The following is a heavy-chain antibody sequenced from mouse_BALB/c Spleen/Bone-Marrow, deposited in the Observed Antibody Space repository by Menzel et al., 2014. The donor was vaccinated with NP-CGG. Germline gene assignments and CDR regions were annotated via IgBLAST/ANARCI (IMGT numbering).Heavy chain of an antibody. CDR1: GFTFSNYG. Sequence: EVQLVESGGGLVQPGGSLKLSCAASGFTFSNYGMSWVRQTPDKRLELVATINGNGGSTYYPESVKGRFTISRDTAKNTLYLQMSSLKSEETAMYYCVRGNYGNYVDYFDFWGQGTTLTVSS. D-gene: IGHD2-1*01. CDR3: VRGNYGNYVDYFDF. V-gene: IGHV5-6-3*01. J-gene: IGHJ2*01. CDR2: INGNGGST.